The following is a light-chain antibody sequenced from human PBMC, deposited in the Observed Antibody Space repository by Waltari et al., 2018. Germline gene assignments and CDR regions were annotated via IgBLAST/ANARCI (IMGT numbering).Light chain of an antibody. J-gene: IGKJ4*01. CDR3: QQRRDWPLT. CDR2: DTS. CDR1: QSSTNY. V-gene: IGKV3-11*01. Sequence: SCRASQSSTNYVAWYQQKPGQAPRLLIYDTSNRATGIPARFSGSGFGTDFTLTISSLEPEDFAVYYCQQRRDWPLTFGGGTKVEIK.